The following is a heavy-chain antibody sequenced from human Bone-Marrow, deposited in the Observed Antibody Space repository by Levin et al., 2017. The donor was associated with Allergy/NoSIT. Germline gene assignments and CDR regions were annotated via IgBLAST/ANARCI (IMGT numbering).Heavy chain of an antibody. CDR2: ISYDGSQK. J-gene: IGHJ2*01. V-gene: IGHV3-30*18. Sequence: PGGSLRLSCAASRFTFNQYGMHWVRQAPGKGLEWVAVISYDGSQKYYADSVKGRFNISRDNSKKMVYLQMSSLRAVDTAVYYCAKDRGSDWYFDLWGRGTLVTVSS. CDR1: RFTFNQYG. CDR3: AKDRGSDWYFDL.